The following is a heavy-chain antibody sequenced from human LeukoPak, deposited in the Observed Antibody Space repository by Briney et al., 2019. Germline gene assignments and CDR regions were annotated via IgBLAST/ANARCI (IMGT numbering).Heavy chain of an antibody. Sequence: GGSLKLSCAASGFTFSGSAMHWVRQASGKGLEWVGRIRSKANSYATAYAASVKGRFTISRDDSKNTAYLQMNSLKTEDTAVYYCYGYYYDSSGYYDDYWGQGTLVTVSS. CDR1: GFTFSGSA. J-gene: IGHJ4*02. D-gene: IGHD3-22*01. CDR2: IRSKANSYAT. CDR3: YGYYYDSSGYYDDY. V-gene: IGHV3-73*01.